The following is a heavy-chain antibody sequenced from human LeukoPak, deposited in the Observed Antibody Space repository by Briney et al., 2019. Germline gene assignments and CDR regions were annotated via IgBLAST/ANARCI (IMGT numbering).Heavy chain of an antibody. Sequence: GGSLRLSCAASGFTFSSYAMSWVRQAPGKGLEWVSAISGSGGSTYYADSVKGRFTISRDNAKNSLYLQMNSLRAEDTAVYYCARGSTVVTRFDYWGQGTLVTVSS. CDR1: GFTFSSYA. CDR2: ISGSGGST. CDR3: ARGSTVVTRFDY. J-gene: IGHJ4*02. D-gene: IGHD4-23*01. V-gene: IGHV3-23*01.